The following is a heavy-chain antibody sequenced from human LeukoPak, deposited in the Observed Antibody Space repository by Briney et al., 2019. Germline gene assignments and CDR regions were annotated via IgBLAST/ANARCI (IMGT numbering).Heavy chain of an antibody. V-gene: IGHV4-39*01. Sequence: PSETLSLTCTVSGGSISSASYFWGWIRPPPGKGLEWIGTLYYSGSTYYSASLKSRVTMSGDTSRNQFSLRLSSVNAADTAVYYCAKAGVRYSDSSALYAFDFWGPGTMVTVSS. CDR1: GGSISSASYF. CDR3: AKAGVRYSDSSALYAFDF. D-gene: IGHD3-22*01. J-gene: IGHJ3*01. CDR2: LYYSGST.